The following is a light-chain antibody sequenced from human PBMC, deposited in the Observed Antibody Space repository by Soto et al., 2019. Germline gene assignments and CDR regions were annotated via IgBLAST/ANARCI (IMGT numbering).Light chain of an antibody. Sequence: DIQMIQSPSSLSASVGDRVTITCQASQEISNYLNWYQQKPGKAPKLLIYDASNLERGVPSRLSGCGSGPDFTFTISSLQPKDFATYYCQQYDHLPRTFGRGTKVEIK. CDR1: QEISNY. J-gene: IGKJ1*01. CDR3: QQYDHLPRT. CDR2: DAS. V-gene: IGKV1-33*01.